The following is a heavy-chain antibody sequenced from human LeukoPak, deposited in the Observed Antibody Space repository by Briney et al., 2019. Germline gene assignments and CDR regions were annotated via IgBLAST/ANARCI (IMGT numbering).Heavy chain of an antibody. CDR3: ARGPGTLSFYYYYGMDV. CDR2: MNPNSGNT. D-gene: IGHD3-16*02. J-gene: IGHJ6*02. V-gene: IGHV1-8*01. CDR1: GYTFTSYD. Sequence: ASVKVPCKASGYTFTSYDINWVRQATGQGLEWMGWMNPNSGNTGYAQKFQGRVTMTRNTSISTAYMELSSLRSEDTAVYYCARGPGTLSFYYYYGMDVWGQGTTVTVSS.